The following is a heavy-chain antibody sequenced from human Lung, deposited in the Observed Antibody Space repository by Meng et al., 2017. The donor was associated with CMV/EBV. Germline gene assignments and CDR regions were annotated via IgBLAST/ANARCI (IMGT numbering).Heavy chain of an antibody. V-gene: IGHV4-59*01. Sequence: GSLRLSCTVSGGSISSYYWSWIRQPPGKGLEWIGYIYYSGSTNYNPSLKSRVTISVDTSKNQFSLKLSSVTAADTAVYYCARVLGYCSSTSCYRRSHSPLDWFDPWGQGTPVTVSS. CDR2: IYYSGST. CDR3: ARVLGYCSSTSCYRRSHSPLDWFDP. D-gene: IGHD2-2*01. J-gene: IGHJ5*02. CDR1: GGSISSYY.